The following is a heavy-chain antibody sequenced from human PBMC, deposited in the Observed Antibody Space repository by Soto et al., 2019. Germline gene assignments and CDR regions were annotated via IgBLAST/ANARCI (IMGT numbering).Heavy chain of an antibody. D-gene: IGHD3-22*01. J-gene: IGHJ4*02. V-gene: IGHV5-51*01. CDR2: IYPGDSDT. CDR1: GYSFTSYW. CDR3: ARHLGIYDSSGYYDY. Sequence: GESLKISCKGSGYSFTSYWIGWVRQMPGKGLEWMGIIYPGDSDTRYSPSFQGQVTISADKSISAAYLQWSSLKASDTAMYYCARHLGIYDSSGYYDYWGQGTLVTVSS.